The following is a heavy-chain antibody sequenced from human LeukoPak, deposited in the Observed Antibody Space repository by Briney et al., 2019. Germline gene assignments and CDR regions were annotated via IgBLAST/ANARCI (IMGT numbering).Heavy chain of an antibody. Sequence: GGSLRLSCLASGFTLSSYWMGWVRQAPGQGLEWVARIKQDGSVKHYVDSVKGRFTISRDNAKNLVYLQMNTLRAEDTAVYHCARYIETPRRDLDYWGQGTLVTVSS. CDR3: ARYIETPRRDLDY. D-gene: IGHD4-23*01. CDR1: GFTLSSYW. V-gene: IGHV3-7*01. CDR2: IKQDGSVK. J-gene: IGHJ4*02.